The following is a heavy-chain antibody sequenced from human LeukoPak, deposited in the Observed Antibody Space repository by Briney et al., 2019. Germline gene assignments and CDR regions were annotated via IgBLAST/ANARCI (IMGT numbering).Heavy chain of an antibody. CDR1: GFTFSSHA. CDR3: PWGGSGYYAY. CDR2: ISGSGDST. Sequence: GGSLRLSCAASGFTFSSHAMSWVRQAPGKGLEWVSVISGSGDSTYYADSVKGRFTISRDNSKNMLYLQMNSLRAEDTAVYYCPWGGSGYYAYWGQGTLVTVSS. J-gene: IGHJ4*02. V-gene: IGHV3-23*01. D-gene: IGHD3-3*01.